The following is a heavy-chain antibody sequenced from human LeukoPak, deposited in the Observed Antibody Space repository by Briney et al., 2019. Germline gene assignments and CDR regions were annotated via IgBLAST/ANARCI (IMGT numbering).Heavy chain of an antibody. J-gene: IGHJ5*02. CDR1: GFTLRSYV. D-gene: IGHD3-10*01. CDR2: ISGSGDST. Sequence: GGSLRLSCVASGFTLRSYVMNWVRQTPGKGLEWVSSISGSGDSTFYADSVKGRFSISRDNSKNTLYLQMNSLKTEDAAVYYCTIDHILSSGSYYNPSWFDPWGQGTLVTVSS. CDR3: TIDHILSSGSYYNPSWFDP. V-gene: IGHV3-23*01.